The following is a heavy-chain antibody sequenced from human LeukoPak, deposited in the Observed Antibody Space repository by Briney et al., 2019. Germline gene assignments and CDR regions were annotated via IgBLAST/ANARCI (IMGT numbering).Heavy chain of an antibody. J-gene: IGHJ4*02. D-gene: IGHD3-22*01. CDR2: IYWDDDK. Sequence: SGPTLVNPTQTLTLTCTFSGFSLSTSGVGVGWIRQPPGKALEWLALIYWDDDKRYSPSLKSRLTITKDTSKNQVVLTMTNMDPVDTATXXCXHRGVDSSGYYSYYFDYWGQGTLVTVSS. CDR3: XHRGVDSSGYYSYYFDY. CDR1: GFSLSTSGVG. V-gene: IGHV2-5*02.